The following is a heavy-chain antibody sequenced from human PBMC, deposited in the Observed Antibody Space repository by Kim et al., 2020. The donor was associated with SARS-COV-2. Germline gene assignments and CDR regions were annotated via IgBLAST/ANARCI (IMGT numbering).Heavy chain of an antibody. Sequence: SVKVSCKASGGTFSSYAISWVRQAPGQGLEWMGGIIPIFGTANYAQKFQGRVTITADESTSTAYMELSSLRSEDTAVYYCARSPPNGGSYSGVTGWGQGTLVTVSS. CDR1: GGTFSSYA. D-gene: IGHD1-26*01. V-gene: IGHV1-69*13. CDR2: IIPIFGTA. CDR3: ARSPPNGGSYSGVTG. J-gene: IGHJ4*02.